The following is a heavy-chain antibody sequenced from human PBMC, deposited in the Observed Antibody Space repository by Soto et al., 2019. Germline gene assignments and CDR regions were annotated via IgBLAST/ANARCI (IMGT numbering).Heavy chain of an antibody. D-gene: IGHD6-13*01. J-gene: IGHJ4*02. CDR1: DGSISSYY. Sequence: SETLSLTCTVSDGSISSYYWSWIRQPPGKGLEWIGYIYYSGSTYYNPSLKSRVTISVDTSKNQFSLKLSSVTAADTAVYYCARGRRYSSSWYSDYWGQGTLVTVSS. CDR2: IYYSGST. CDR3: ARGRRYSSSWYSDY. V-gene: IGHV4-59*08.